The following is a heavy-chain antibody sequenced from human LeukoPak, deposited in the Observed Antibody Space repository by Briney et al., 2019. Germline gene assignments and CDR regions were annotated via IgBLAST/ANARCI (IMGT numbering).Heavy chain of an antibody. CDR3: ARGGNYYDSSGYYWSHWFDP. CDR2: IKQDGSEK. Sequence: GGSLRLSCAASGFTFSSYWMSWVRQAPGKGLEWVANIKQDGSEKYYVDSVKGRFTISRDNAKNSLYLQMNSLRAEDTAVYYCARGGNYYDSSGYYWSHWFDPWGQGTLVTVSS. D-gene: IGHD3-22*01. V-gene: IGHV3-7*01. CDR1: GFTFSSYW. J-gene: IGHJ5*02.